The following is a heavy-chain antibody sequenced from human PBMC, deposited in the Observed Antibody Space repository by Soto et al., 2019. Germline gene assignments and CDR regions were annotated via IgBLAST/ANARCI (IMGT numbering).Heavy chain of an antibody. Sequence: ASVKVSCKASGYTFTSYAMHWVRQAPGQRLEWMGWINAGNGNTKYSQKFQGRVTITAEESTSTAYMELRSLRSEATSVYYGARSKPSAVAGPADYWGQGTLVTVSS. CDR2: INAGNGNT. CDR1: GYTFTSYA. V-gene: IGHV1-3*01. J-gene: IGHJ4*02. CDR3: ARSKPSAVAGPADY. D-gene: IGHD6-19*01.